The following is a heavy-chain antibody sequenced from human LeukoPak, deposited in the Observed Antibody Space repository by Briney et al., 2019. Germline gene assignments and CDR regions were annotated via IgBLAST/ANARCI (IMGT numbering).Heavy chain of an antibody. CDR1: GFTFSSYA. CDR2: ISGSGGST. Sequence: PGGSLRLSCAASGFTFSSYAMSWVRQAPGKGLEWVSAISGSGGSTYYADSVKGRFTISRDNSKNTLYLQMNSLRAEDTAVYYCAKELNRDYYDSRLNRWGLINDAFDIWGQGTMVTVSS. V-gene: IGHV3-23*01. CDR3: AKELNRDYYDSRLNRWGLINDAFDI. D-gene: IGHD3-22*01. J-gene: IGHJ3*02.